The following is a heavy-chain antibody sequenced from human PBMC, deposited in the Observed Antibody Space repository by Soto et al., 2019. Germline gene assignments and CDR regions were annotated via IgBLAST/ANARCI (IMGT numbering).Heavy chain of an antibody. CDR3: ARCDGSATYCFFFAY. CDR1: GFTVSHSY. J-gene: IGHJ4*02. CDR2: IYSGGST. D-gene: IGHD3-10*01. Sequence: GGSLRLSCAASGFTVSHSYMSWVRQAPGKGLEWVSAIYSGGSTYYADSVKGRFTISRDNSRNTLYLQMNSLRAEDTAVYFCARCDGSATYCFFFAYWGQGTPVTVSS. V-gene: IGHV3-66*01.